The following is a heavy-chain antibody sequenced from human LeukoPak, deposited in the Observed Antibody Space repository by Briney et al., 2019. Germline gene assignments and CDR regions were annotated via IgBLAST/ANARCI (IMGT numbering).Heavy chain of an antibody. CDR1: GFTFSSYS. CDR3: ARDQEDIVVVPAPVDY. Sequence: GGSLRLSCAASGFTFSSYSMNWVRQAPGKGLEWVSSISSSSSYIYYADSVKGRFTIPRDNAKNSLYLQMNSLSAEGTAVYYCARDQEDIVVVPAPVDYWGQGTLVTVSS. J-gene: IGHJ4*02. D-gene: IGHD2-2*01. CDR2: ISSSSSYI. V-gene: IGHV3-21*01.